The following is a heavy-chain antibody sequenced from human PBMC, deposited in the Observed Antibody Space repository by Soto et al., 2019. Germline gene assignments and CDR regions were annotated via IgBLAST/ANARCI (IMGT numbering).Heavy chain of an antibody. Sequence: QVQLQQWGAGLLKPSETLSLTCAVYGGSFSGYYWSWIRQPPGKGLEWIGEINHSGSTNYNPSLKSRVTISVATSTIQFSLKLSSVTAADTAVYYCARGTNYDFWSGYLVENWFDPWGQGTLVTVSS. D-gene: IGHD3-3*01. CDR2: INHSGST. CDR1: GGSFSGYY. J-gene: IGHJ5*02. V-gene: IGHV4-34*01. CDR3: ARGTNYDFWSGYLVENWFDP.